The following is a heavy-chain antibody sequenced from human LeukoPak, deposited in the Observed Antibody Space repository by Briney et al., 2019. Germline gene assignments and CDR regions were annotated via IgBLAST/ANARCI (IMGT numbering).Heavy chain of an antibody. CDR3: ARAVSSSWYVY. J-gene: IGHJ4*02. Sequence: ASVKVSCKASGGTFSSYAISWVRQAPGQGLEWMGWITLYNGNTNYAQKFQGRVTMTADTSTSTAYMELRSLRSDDTAVYYCARAVSSSWYVYWGQGTLVTVPS. CDR1: GGTFSSYA. D-gene: IGHD6-13*01. V-gene: IGHV1-18*01. CDR2: ITLYNGNT.